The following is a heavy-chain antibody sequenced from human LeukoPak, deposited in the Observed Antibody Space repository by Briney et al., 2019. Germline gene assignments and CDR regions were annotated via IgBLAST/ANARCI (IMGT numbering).Heavy chain of an antibody. V-gene: IGHV4-34*01. CDR2: INHSGST. Sequence: SETLSLTCAVYGGSFSGYYWSWIRQPPGKGLEWIGEINHSGSTNYNPSLKSRVTISVDTSKNQFSLKLRSVTAADTAVYYCARRLGGSGSYYYWGQGTLVTVSS. CDR3: ARRLGGSGSYYY. CDR1: GGSFSGYY. J-gene: IGHJ4*02. D-gene: IGHD3-10*01.